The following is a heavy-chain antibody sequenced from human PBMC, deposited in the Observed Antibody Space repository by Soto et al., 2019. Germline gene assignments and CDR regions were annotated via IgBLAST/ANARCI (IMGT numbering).Heavy chain of an antibody. D-gene: IGHD3-16*02. CDR3: AHSLAMTKFGGVIVDPPGAFDI. J-gene: IGHJ3*02. V-gene: IGHV2-5*02. CDR2: IYWDDDK. Sequence: QITLKETVPTLVKPTQTLTLTCTFSGFSLSTSGVGVGWGRQPPGKALEWLALIYWDDDKRYSPSVKSRLTITEDTAKNQAVLKMTNMDPVDTAIYFCAHSLAMTKFGGVIVDPPGAFDIWGQGTMVTVSS. CDR1: GFSLSTSGVG.